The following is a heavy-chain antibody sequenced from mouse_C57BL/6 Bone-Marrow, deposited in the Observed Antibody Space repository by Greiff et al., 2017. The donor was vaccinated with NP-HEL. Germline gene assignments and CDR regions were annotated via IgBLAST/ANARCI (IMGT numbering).Heavy chain of an antibody. CDR2: FNPSSGYT. CDR3: ARSGGRFAY. J-gene: IGHJ3*01. V-gene: IGHV1-4*01. D-gene: IGHD3-1*01. Sequence: VQLQQSGAELARPGASVKMSCKASGYTFTSYTMHWVKQRPGQGLEWIGYFNPSSGYTKYNQKFKDKATLTADKSSSTAYMQLSSLTSEDSAVYYCARSGGRFAYWGQGTLVTVSA. CDR1: GYTFTSYT.